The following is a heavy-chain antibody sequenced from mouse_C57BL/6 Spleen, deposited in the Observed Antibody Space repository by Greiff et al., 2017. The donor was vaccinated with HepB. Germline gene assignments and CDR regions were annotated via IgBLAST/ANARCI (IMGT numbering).Heavy chain of an antibody. D-gene: IGHD1-1*01. J-gene: IGHJ2*01. CDR1: GYAFSSSW. CDR2: IYPGDGDT. CDR3: ARTGLATVVAHFDY. V-gene: IGHV1-82*01. Sequence: VQLQQSGPELVKPGASVKISCKASGYAFSSSWMNWVKQRPGKGLEWIGRIYPGDGDTNYNGKFKGKATLTADKSSSTAYMQLSSLTSEDSAVYFCARTGLATVVAHFDYWGQGTTLTASS.